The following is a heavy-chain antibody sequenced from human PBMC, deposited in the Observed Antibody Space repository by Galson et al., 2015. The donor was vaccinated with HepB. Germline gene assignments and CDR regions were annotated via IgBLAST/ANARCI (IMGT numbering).Heavy chain of an antibody. D-gene: IGHD3-10*01. CDR2: INQDGSEK. Sequence: SLRLSCAASGFTFGSFWMNWVRQAPGKGLEWVANINQDGSEKYYVDSLKGRFTISRDNDKNSVYLQMDCLRAEDTAVYYCARRISLVRGIITRPDYYYGMDVWGQGTTVTVAS. CDR3: ARRISLVRGIITRPDYYYGMDV. CDR1: GFTFGSFW. V-gene: IGHV3-7*03. J-gene: IGHJ6*02.